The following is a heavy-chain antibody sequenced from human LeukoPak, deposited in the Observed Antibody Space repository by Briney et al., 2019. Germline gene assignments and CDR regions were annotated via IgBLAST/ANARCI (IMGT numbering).Heavy chain of an antibody. V-gene: IGHV1-2*02. Sequence: GASLKVSCKTSGYTFTGYYMHSVRHAPGQGLEWMGWINPDSGGTNFAQGRVTMSRDTSISTVYMELTRLRSDDTAVYYCARELPNYYGSGSGGFDFWGQGTMVTVSS. CDR2: INPDSGGT. CDR1: GYTFTGYY. CDR3: ARELPNYYGSGSGGFDF. J-gene: IGHJ3*01. D-gene: IGHD3-10*01.